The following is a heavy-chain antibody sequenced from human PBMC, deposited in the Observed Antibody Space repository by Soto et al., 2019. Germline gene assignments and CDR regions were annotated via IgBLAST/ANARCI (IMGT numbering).Heavy chain of an antibody. CDR3: AREIPYYWSSDSHLDY. D-gene: IGHD3-3*01. CDR1: GNKVSGNCAA. J-gene: IGHJ4*02. V-gene: IGHV6-1*01. Sequence: SQTLTLTCAISGNKVSGNCAAWNWIKQSPSRGLEWLGRTYYRSWWYNVYAVSVKSRITGTPDTSKNQFSLHLNSVTPEDTAVYYCAREIPYYWSSDSHLDYWGQGALVTAPQ. CDR2: TYYRSWWYN.